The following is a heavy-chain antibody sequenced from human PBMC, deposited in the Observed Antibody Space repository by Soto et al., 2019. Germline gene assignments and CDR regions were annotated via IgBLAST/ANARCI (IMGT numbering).Heavy chain of an antibody. Sequence: SETLSLTCAVYGGSFSVHYWSWIRHPPGKGLEWIGEINQGGTTNYNPSLKSRVTMSVDTSKNQFSLKLSSVTAADTAVYYCARGVTGYSSSWYAYWGQGTLVTVSS. CDR2: INQGGTT. V-gene: IGHV4-34*01. D-gene: IGHD6-13*01. J-gene: IGHJ4*02. CDR3: ARGVTGYSSSWYAY. CDR1: GGSFSVHY.